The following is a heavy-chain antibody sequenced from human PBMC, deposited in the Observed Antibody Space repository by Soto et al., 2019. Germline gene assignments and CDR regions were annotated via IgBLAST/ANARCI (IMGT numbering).Heavy chain of an antibody. V-gene: IGHV3-23*01. Sequence: EVQLLESGGGLVQPGGSLRLSCAASGFTVSSYAMSWVRQAPGKGLEWVSAISGSGGSTYYAGSVKGRFTISRDNSKNTLYLQMNSLRAEDTAVYYCAKDLGHGFLTGGYFDYWGQGTLVTVSA. CDR1: GFTVSSYA. D-gene: IGHD3-9*01. CDR2: ISGSGGST. CDR3: AKDLGHGFLTGGYFDY. J-gene: IGHJ4*02.